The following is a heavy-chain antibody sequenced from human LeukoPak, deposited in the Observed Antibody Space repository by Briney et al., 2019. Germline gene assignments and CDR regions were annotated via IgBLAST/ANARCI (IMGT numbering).Heavy chain of an antibody. CDR2: IYYSGST. V-gene: IGHV4-59*01. CDR1: GGSISSYY. J-gene: IGHJ4*02. D-gene: IGHD3-10*01. CDR3: ARMVTMVRDLDY. Sequence: SETLSLTCTVSGGSISSYYWSWIRQPPGEGLEWIGYIYYSGSTNYNPSLKSRVTISVDTSKNQVSLKLSSVTAADTAVYYCARMVTMVRDLDYWGQGTLVTVSS.